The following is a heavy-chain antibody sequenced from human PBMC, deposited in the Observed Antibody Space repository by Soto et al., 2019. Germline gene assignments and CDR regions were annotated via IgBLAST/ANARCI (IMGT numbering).Heavy chain of an antibody. J-gene: IGHJ4*02. V-gene: IGHV5-51*01. CDR1: GYTFTTNW. Sequence: TGESLKISCKGSGYTFTTNWIAWVRQMPGKGLERMGIIYPSDSDTRYSPSFQGQVTISADKSINTAYLQWSSLKASDTAMYYCARGSGYHNYWGQGTLVTVSS. CDR2: IYPSDSDT. CDR3: ARGSGYHNY. D-gene: IGHD5-12*01.